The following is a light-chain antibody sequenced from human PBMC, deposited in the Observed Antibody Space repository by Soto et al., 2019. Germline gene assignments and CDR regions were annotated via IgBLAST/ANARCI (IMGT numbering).Light chain of an antibody. CDR3: SSYTSSSTPVV. CDR2: EVS. CDR1: SSVVGGYNY. V-gene: IGLV2-14*01. Sequence: QSAMTQPASVSGSPGQSITVSCTGTSSVVGGYNYVSWYQQHPGKAPKLMIYEVSNRPSGVSNRFSGSKSGNTASLTISGLQAKDEADYYCSSYTSSSTPVVFGGGTKLTVL. J-gene: IGLJ2*01.